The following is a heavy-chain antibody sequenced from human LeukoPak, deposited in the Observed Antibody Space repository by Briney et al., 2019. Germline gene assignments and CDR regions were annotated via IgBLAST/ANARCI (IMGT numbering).Heavy chain of an antibody. D-gene: IGHD3-16*02. CDR1: GFTFSSYG. CDR2: IRSDQSNK. J-gene: IGHJ3*02. CDR3: AKGDYVWGNYRSDPFDI. V-gene: IGHV3-30*02. Sequence: PGGSLRLSCAASGFTFSSYGMHWVRQAPGKGLEWVAFIRSDQSNKYYADSVKGRFTISRDNFKNTLYLQMNSLRAEDTAVYYCAKGDYVWGNYRSDPFDIWGQGTMVTVSS.